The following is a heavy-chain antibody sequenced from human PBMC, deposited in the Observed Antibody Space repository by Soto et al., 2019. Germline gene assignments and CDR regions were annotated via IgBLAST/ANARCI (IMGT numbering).Heavy chain of an antibody. V-gene: IGHV4-31*03. J-gene: IGHJ6*03. CDR2: IYYSGST. CDR1: GGSISSGGYY. CDR3: ARLSYYYYYMDV. Sequence: SETLSLTCTVSGGSISSGGYYWSWIRQHPGKGLEWIGYIYYSGSTYYNPSLKSRVTISVDTSKNQFSLKLSSVTAADTAVYYCARLSYYYYYMDVWGKGTTVTVSS.